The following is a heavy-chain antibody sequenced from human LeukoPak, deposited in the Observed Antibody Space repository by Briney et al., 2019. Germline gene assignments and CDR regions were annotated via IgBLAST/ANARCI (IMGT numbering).Heavy chain of an antibody. J-gene: IGHJ4*02. CDR2: IIPILGIA. CDR3: ARDRVAAAGTVDY. CDR1: GGTFSSYA. V-gene: IGHV1-69*04. Sequence: GASVKVSCKASGGTFSSYAISWVRQAPGQGLEWVGRIIPILGIANYAQKFQGRVTITADKSTSTAYMELSSLRSEDTDVYYCARDRVAAAGTVDYWGQGPLVPVSS. D-gene: IGHD6-13*01.